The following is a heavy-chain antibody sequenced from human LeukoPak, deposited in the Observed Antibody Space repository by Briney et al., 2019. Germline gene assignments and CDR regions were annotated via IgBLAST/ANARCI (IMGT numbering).Heavy chain of an antibody. V-gene: IGHV1-2*02. Sequence: ASVKVSCKASGYTFTGYYMHWVRRAPEQGLEWMGWINPNSGGTNYAQKFQGRVTMTRDTSISTAYMELSRLRSDDTAVYYCARGQDYYGSGTYYYYYYGMDVWGQGTTVTVSS. CDR1: GYTFTGYY. D-gene: IGHD3-10*01. CDR2: INPNSGGT. J-gene: IGHJ6*02. CDR3: ARGQDYYGSGTYYYYYYGMDV.